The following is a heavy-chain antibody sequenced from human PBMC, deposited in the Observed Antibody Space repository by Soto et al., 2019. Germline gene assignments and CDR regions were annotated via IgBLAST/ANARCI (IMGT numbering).Heavy chain of an antibody. D-gene: IGHD2-2*01. CDR3: ARDRGAVVVPAAKVGYYYYYGMDV. V-gene: IGHV1-69*06. CDR1: GGTFSSYA. CDR2: IIPIFGTA. Sequence: SVKVSCKASGGTFSSYAISWVRQAPGQGLEWMGGIIPIFGTANYAQKFQGRVTITADKSTSTAYMELSSLRSEDTAVYYCARDRGAVVVPAAKVGYYYYYGMDVWGQGTTVTVSS. J-gene: IGHJ6*02.